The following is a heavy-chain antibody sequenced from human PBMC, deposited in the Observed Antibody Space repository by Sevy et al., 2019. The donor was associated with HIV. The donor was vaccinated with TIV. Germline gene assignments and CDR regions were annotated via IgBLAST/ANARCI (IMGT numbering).Heavy chain of an antibody. J-gene: IGHJ6*02. Sequence: ASVKVSCKASGGTFSSYAISWVRQAPGQGLEWMGGIIPIFGTANYAQKFQGRVTITADESTSTAYMELSSLRSGDTAVYYCAREYCSGGSCYGAGGMDVWGQGTTVTASS. CDR1: GGTFSSYA. V-gene: IGHV1-69*13. CDR3: AREYCSGGSCYGAGGMDV. CDR2: IIPIFGTA. D-gene: IGHD2-15*01.